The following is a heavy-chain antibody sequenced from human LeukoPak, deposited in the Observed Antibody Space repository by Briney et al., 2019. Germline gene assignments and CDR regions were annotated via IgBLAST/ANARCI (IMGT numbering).Heavy chain of an antibody. CDR2: ISGSGGST. V-gene: IGHV3-23*01. J-gene: IGHJ4*02. CDR3: ANSLDYGGKKYFDY. CDR1: GFTFSSYA. Sequence: PGGSLRLSCAASGFTFSSYAMSWDRQAPGMGLEWVSAISGSGGSTYYADSVKGRFTISRDNSKNTLYLQMNSLRAEDTAVYYCANSLDYGGKKYFDYWGQGTLVTVSS. D-gene: IGHD4-23*01.